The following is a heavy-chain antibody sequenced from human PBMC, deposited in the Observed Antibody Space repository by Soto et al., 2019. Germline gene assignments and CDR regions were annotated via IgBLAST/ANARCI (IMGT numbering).Heavy chain of an antibody. V-gene: IGHV5-51*01. CDR2: MSPGDSDT. Sequence: PGESLKISCRGSRYDFNTNWFGWVRQLPGRGLEWVGIMSPGDSDTRLHPSLQGHVTLSADVTVSPAFLQWRTLKSSDTATYFCARQRAAPGVLWSDPRGHGTLVPVAS. CDR1: RYDFNTNW. J-gene: IGHJ5*02. CDR3: ARQRAAPGVLWSDP. D-gene: IGHD6-13*01.